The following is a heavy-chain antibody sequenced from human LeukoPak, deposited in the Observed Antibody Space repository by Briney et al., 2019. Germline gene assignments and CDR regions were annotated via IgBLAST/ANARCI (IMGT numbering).Heavy chain of an antibody. CDR1: GFTFSSYE. CDR2: TSSSGSTI. D-gene: IGHD4-17*01. Sequence: GGSLRLSCAASGFTFSSYEMNWVRQAPGKGLEWVSYTSSSGSTICYADSVKGRFTISRDNAKNSLYLQMNSLRAEDTAVYYCARGDYGDPNWFDPWGQGTLVTVSS. V-gene: IGHV3-48*03. CDR3: ARGDYGDPNWFDP. J-gene: IGHJ5*02.